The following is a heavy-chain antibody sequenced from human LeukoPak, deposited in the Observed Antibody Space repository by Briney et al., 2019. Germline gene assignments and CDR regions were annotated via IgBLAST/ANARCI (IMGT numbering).Heavy chain of an antibody. V-gene: IGHV3-11*04. CDR3: VTDLHGVNWYVQ. CDR1: AFTFSDNY. J-gene: IGHJ4*02. CDR2: ISPSGTDI. D-gene: IGHD3-10*02. Sequence: PGGSLRLSCAVSAFTFSDNYMTWIRQAPGKGLESVSYISPSGTDISYADSVKGRFTISRDNLKNTLFLQMYSLRPDDTARYYCVTDLHGVNWYVQWGQGTLVIVSS.